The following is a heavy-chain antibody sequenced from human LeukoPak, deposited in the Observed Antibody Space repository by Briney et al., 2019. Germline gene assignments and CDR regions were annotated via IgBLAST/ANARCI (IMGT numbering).Heavy chain of an antibody. CDR3: TRVGYYDSSGYYSNFDY. CDR2: IYSGGNT. CDR1: GFTVSSNY. J-gene: IGHJ4*02. Sequence: PGGSLRLSCAASGFTVSSNYISWVRQAPGKGLEWVSVIYSGGNTYYADSVKGRFTISRDNSKNTLYLQMNTLRAEDTAVYYCTRVGYYDSSGYYSNFDYWGQGTLVTVSS. V-gene: IGHV3-66*01. D-gene: IGHD3-22*01.